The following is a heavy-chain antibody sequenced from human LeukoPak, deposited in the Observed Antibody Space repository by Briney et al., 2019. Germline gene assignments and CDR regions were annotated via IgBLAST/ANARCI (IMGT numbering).Heavy chain of an antibody. J-gene: IGHJ6*03. V-gene: IGHV4-59*01. CDR1: GGSFSGYY. Sequence: SETLSLTCAVYGGSFSGYYWGWIRQPPGKGLQWIGYIYYSGSTNYNPSLKSRVTISVDTSKNQFSLKLSSVTAADTAVYYCARSSEGRYYYDSSGYSYYYYYMDVWGKGTTVTISS. D-gene: IGHD3-22*01. CDR2: IYYSGST. CDR3: ARSSEGRYYYDSSGYSYYYYYMDV.